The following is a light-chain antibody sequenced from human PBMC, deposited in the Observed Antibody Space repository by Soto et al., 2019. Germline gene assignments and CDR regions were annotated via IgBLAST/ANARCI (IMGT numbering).Light chain of an antibody. CDR3: KQYGSGHET. J-gene: IGKJ2*01. Sequence: EIVLTQSPGTLSLSPGESATLSCRASQSLGRTSLAWYQRRPGQAPRLLIFGASSRAAGIPDRFRGGGSGTDFTLTISRLEPEDFAVYFCKQYGSGHETFGQGTKVDIK. CDR2: GAS. CDR1: QSLGRTS. V-gene: IGKV3-20*01.